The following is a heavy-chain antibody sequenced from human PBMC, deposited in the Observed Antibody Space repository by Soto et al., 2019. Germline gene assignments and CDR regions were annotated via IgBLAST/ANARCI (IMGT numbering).Heavy chain of an antibody. CDR2: IYYSGST. Sequence: QVQLQESGPGLVKPSQTLSLTCTVSGGSIGSGGYYWSWIRQHPGKGLEWIGFIYYSGSTHYNPSLKSRVTISVDTSKNQFSLKLSSVTAADTAVYYCARNYGVNTPFDYWGQGTLVTVSS. J-gene: IGHJ4*02. CDR3: ARNYGVNTPFDY. D-gene: IGHD4-17*01. V-gene: IGHV4-31*03. CDR1: GGSIGSGGYY.